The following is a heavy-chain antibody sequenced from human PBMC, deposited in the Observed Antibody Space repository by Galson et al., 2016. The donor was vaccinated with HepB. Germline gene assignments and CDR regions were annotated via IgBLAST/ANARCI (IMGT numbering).Heavy chain of an antibody. CDR3: ARSPVWFGQLGGYFDL. CDR1: GYNKFVTDW. Sequence: QSGAEVKKPGESLKISCQVSGYNKFVTDWIGWVRQMPGKGLELMGIIYPADFDVKYGPSFQGQVTISADRSINTAYLQWTSLKASDTARYYCARSPVWFGQLGGYFDLWGQGTLVTVFS. J-gene: IGHJ4*02. CDR2: IYPADFDV. D-gene: IGHD3-10*01. V-gene: IGHV5-51*01.